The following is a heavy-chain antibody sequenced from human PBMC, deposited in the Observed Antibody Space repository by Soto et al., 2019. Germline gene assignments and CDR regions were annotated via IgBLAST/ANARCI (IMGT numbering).Heavy chain of an antibody. V-gene: IGHV1-3*01. Sequence: ASVKVSCKASGYTFTSYAMHWVRQAPGQRLEWMGWINAGNGNTKYSQKFQGRVTITRDTSASTAYMELSSLRSEDTAVYYCARDKPPVVSYGMDVWGQGTTVTVSS. CDR1: GYTFTSYA. CDR3: ARDKPPVVSYGMDV. CDR2: INAGNGNT. D-gene: IGHD6-6*01. J-gene: IGHJ6*02.